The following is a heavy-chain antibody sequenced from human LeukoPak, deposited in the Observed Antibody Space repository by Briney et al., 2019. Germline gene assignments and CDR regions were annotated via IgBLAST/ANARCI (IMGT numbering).Heavy chain of an antibody. V-gene: IGHV4-59*04. CDR1: GGSISSNW. CDR3: AKSGGYGLIDY. J-gene: IGHJ4*02. Sequence: PSETLSLTCAVSGGSISSNWWSWVRQPPGKGLEWIGNIYYSGSTYYNESLESRVTISIDTSKNQFSLKLNSVTAADTAMYYCAKSGGYGLIDYWGQGTLVTVSS. D-gene: IGHD1-26*01. CDR2: IYYSGST.